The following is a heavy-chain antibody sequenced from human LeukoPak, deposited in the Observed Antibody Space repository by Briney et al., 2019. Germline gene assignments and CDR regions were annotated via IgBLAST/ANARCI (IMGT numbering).Heavy chain of an antibody. CDR1: GDSISTTYY. Sequence: SETLSLTCTVSGDSISTTYYWAWIRQPPGKGLEWIGSIHYNGTTYYNPSLKGRVTISTVTPRKQFSLKLSSVTAADTAVYYCARDINIGWFYKWGQGTLVTVSS. CDR3: ARDINIGWFYK. V-gene: IGHV4-39*07. CDR2: IHYNGTT. J-gene: IGHJ4*02. D-gene: IGHD6-19*01.